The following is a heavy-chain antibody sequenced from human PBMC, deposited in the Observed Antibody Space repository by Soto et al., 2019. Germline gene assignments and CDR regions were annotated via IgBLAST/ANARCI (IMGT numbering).Heavy chain of an antibody. Sequence: SETLSLTCTVSGGSISSSSYYWGWIRQPPGKGLEWIGSIYYSGSTYYNPSLKSRVTISVDTSKNQFSLKLSSVTAADTAVYYCARTYYDYVWGSYREYFDYWGQGTLVTVSS. CDR3: ARTYYDYVWGSYREYFDY. CDR1: GGSISSSSYY. J-gene: IGHJ4*02. CDR2: IYYSGST. D-gene: IGHD3-16*02. V-gene: IGHV4-39*01.